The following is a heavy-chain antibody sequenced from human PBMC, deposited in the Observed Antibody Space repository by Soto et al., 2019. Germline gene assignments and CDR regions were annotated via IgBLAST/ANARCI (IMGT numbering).Heavy chain of an antibody. J-gene: IGHJ4*02. CDR3: ARKELPTVTQGFDY. CDR2: INHSGST. CDR1: GGSFSGYY. Sequence: QVQLQQWGAGRLKRSETLSLTCAVYGGSFSGYYWNWIRQPPGKGLEWIGEINHSGSTNYNPSLKSRVTISVDTSKNQFSLKLSSVTAADTAVYYCARKELPTVTQGFDYWGQGTLVTVSS. V-gene: IGHV4-34*01. D-gene: IGHD4-17*01.